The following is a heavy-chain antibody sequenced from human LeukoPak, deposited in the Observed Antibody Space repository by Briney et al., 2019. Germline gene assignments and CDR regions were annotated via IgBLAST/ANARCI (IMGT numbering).Heavy chain of an antibody. Sequence: SETLSLTCTVSGVSIRSYYWSWIRQPPGKGLEWIGYIYYSGSPNYNPSLKSRVTLSVDTSKNQFSLKLSSVTAADTAVYYCARTYYGSGSLYYYYYYMDVWGKGATVTVSS. D-gene: IGHD3-10*01. CDR2: IYYSGSP. V-gene: IGHV4-59*01. CDR1: GVSIRSYY. J-gene: IGHJ6*03. CDR3: ARTYYGSGSLYYYYYYMDV.